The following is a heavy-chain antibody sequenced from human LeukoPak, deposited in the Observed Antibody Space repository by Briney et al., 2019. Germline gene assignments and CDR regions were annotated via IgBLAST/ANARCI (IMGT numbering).Heavy chain of an antibody. D-gene: IGHD6-13*01. V-gene: IGHV4-4*02. Sequence: PSETLSLTCAVSGGSISSSNWWSWVRQPPGKGLEWIGEIYHSGSTNYNPSLKSRVTISVGKSKNQFSLKLSSVTAADTAVYYCARDQSWPSDAFDIWGQGTMVAVSS. J-gene: IGHJ3*02. CDR2: IYHSGST. CDR3: ARDQSWPSDAFDI. CDR1: GGSISSSNW.